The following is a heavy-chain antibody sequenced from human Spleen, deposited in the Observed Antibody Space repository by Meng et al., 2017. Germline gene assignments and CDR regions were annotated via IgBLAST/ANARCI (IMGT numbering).Heavy chain of an antibody. CDR1: GYTFATFW. CDR3: AKLEHYYYYYYGMDV. J-gene: IGHJ6*02. V-gene: IGHV5-51*01. CDR2: IYPGDSDI. Sequence: GESLKISCKGSGYTFATFWIGWVRQMPGKGLEWMGIIYPGDSDIRYSPSFQGQVTISADKSISTAYPQWSSLKASDTAMYYCAKLEHYYYYYYGMDVWGQGTTVTVSS. D-gene: IGHD1/OR15-1a*01.